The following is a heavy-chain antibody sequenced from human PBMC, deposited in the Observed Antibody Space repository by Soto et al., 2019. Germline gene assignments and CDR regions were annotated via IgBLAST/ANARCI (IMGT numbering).Heavy chain of an antibody. J-gene: IGHJ6*02. CDR3: ARGGASATGDYYGMDV. Sequence: QVQLQESGPGPVKPSGTLSLTCAVSGCSISSSNWWSWVRQPPGKGLEWIGEIYHSGSTNYNPALKSGVTISVDKSKNQFSLKLSSVTAADTAVYYCARGGASATGDYYGMDVWGQGTTVTVSS. CDR1: GCSISSSNW. V-gene: IGHV4-4*02. CDR2: IYHSGST. D-gene: IGHD3-10*01.